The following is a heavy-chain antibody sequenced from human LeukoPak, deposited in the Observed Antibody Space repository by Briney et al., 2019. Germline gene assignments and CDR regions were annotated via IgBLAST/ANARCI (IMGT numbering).Heavy chain of an antibody. V-gene: IGHV3-48*03. D-gene: IGHD3-16*01. CDR3: VMYNWGTAFDI. CDR1: GFTFSSYE. CDR2: ISSSGSTR. J-gene: IGHJ3*02. Sequence: PGGSLRLSCAASGFTFSSYEMNWVRQAPGKGLEWVSYISSSGSTRYYADSVKGRFTISRDNAKNTLYLQTNSLRADDTALYYCVMYNWGTAFDIWGQGTMVTVSS.